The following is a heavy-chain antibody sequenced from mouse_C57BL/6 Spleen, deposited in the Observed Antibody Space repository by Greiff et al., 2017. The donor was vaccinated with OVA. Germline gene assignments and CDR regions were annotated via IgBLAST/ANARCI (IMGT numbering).Heavy chain of an antibody. V-gene: IGHV1-82*01. J-gene: IGHJ2*01. CDR2: IYPGDGDT. Sequence: QVQLQQSGPELVKPGASVKISCKASGYAFSSSWMNWVKQRPGKGLEWIGRIYPGDGDTNYNGKFKGKATLTADKSSSTAYMQLSSLTSEDSAVYFCARRSDYDDYFDYWGQGTTLTVSS. CDR1: GYAFSSSW. CDR3: ARRSDYDDYFDY. D-gene: IGHD2-4*01.